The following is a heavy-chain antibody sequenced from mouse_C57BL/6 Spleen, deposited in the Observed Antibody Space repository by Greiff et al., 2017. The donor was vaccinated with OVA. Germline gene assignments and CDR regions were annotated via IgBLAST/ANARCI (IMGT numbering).Heavy chain of an antibody. CDR2: IDPNSGGT. Sequence: QVQLQQSGAELVKPGASVKLSCKASGYTFTSYWMHWVKQRPGRGLEWIGRIDPNSGGTKYNEKFKSKATLTVDKPSSTAYMQLSSLTSEDSAVYYCARSRAYHSNQGYFDVWGTGTTVTVSS. D-gene: IGHD2-5*01. CDR1: GYTFTSYW. V-gene: IGHV1-72*01. J-gene: IGHJ1*03. CDR3: ARSRAYHSNQGYFDV.